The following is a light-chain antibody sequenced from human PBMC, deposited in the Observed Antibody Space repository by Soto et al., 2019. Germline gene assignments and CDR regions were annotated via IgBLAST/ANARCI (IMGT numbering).Light chain of an antibody. CDR2: AAS. CDR3: QQTNTLPRT. V-gene: IGKV1-12*01. Sequence: DLQMTQSPSSVSASVGDRVTITCRASQDISSWLAWYQQKPGEAPKLLIYAASSFQSGVPSRFSGSGSETDFTLTITSLQPEDFATYYCQQTNTLPRTFGQGTRVEIK. J-gene: IGKJ2*01. CDR1: QDISSW.